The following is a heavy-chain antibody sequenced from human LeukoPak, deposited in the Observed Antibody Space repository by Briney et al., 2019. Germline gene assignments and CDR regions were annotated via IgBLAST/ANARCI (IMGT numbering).Heavy chain of an antibody. CDR1: GFNFSIYW. CDR2: IKEDGSEK. D-gene: IGHD3-10*01. Sequence: GGSLRLSCAASGFNFSIYWMSWVRQAPGRGLEWVANIKEDGSEKYYVDSVKGRFTISRDNAKNTLFLQMNSLRVDDTAVYYCARDYYYYDSGSYYSNIANWGQGTLVTVSS. J-gene: IGHJ4*01. CDR3: ARDYYYYDSGSYYSNIAN. V-gene: IGHV3-7*03.